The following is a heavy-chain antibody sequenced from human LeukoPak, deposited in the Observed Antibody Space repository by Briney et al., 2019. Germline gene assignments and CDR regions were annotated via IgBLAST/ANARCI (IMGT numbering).Heavy chain of an antibody. V-gene: IGHV1-24*01. CDR3: ATAPLSSSGWYDWFDP. CDR1: GYTLTELS. D-gene: IGHD6-19*01. Sequence: GASVKVSCKVSGYTLTELSMHWVRQAPGKGLEWMGGFDPEDGETIYAQKFQGRVTMTEDTSTDTAYMELSSLRSEDTAVYYCATAPLSSSGWYDWFDPWGQGTLVTVSS. J-gene: IGHJ5*02. CDR2: FDPEDGET.